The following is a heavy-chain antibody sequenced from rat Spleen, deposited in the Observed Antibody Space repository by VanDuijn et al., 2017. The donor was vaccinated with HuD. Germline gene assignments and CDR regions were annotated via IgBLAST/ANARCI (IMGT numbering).Heavy chain of an antibody. D-gene: IGHD4-3*01. V-gene: IGHV5S13*01. J-gene: IGHJ4*01. CDR2: ITSAGVTT. CDR3: ARHGWGYGVMDA. Sequence: EVQLVESGGGLVQPGRSLKLSCAASGFTFSNYGMHWLRQAPTKGLEWVASITSAGVTTYYPDSVKGRFTISRDNAKRTLYLQMDSLRSEDTATYYCARHGWGYGVMDAWGQGASVTVSS. CDR1: GFTFSNYG.